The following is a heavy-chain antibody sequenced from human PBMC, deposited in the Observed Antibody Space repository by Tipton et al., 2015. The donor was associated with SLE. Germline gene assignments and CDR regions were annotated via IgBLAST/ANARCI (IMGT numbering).Heavy chain of an antibody. J-gene: IGHJ4*02. V-gene: IGHV4-59*01. CDR3: ASWSPERTSGWSRFDY. CDR1: AGSISSYY. Sequence: TLSLTCTVSAGSISSYYWSWIRQPPGKGLEWIGDIYYSGSTNYNPSLKSRVTISIDTSKNHFSLKVNSVTAADTAVYYCASWSPERTSGWSRFDYWGQGTLVPVSS. CDR2: IYYSGST. D-gene: IGHD6-19*01.